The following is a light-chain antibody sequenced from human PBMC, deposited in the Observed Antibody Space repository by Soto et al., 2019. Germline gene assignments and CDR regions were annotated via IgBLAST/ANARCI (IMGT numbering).Light chain of an antibody. V-gene: IGLV1-40*01. J-gene: IGLJ2*01. CDR3: QSYDSSLSGFVI. CDR1: ISNIGSGYN. CDR2: DNT. Sequence: QTVVTQPPSVSGAPGQRVTIACTGRISNIGSGYNVHWYQQLPGTAPKLLIFDNTNRPSGVPDRFSASKSGTSASLAISGLQAEDEADYYCQSYDSSLSGFVIFGGGTKVTVL.